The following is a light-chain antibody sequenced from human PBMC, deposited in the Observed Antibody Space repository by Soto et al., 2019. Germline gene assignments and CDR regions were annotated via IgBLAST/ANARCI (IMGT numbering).Light chain of an antibody. V-gene: IGKV1-39*01. CDR2: AAS. Sequence: DIQMTQSPSSLFASVGDSVTITCRARQTITTYLNWYRQKPGKAPKLLIYAASSLQSGVPSKFSGSGSDAEFTLTISSLKPEYVATYFCQQIYSVPLTFGGGTKVEIK. CDR1: QTITTY. CDR3: QQIYSVPLT. J-gene: IGKJ4*01.